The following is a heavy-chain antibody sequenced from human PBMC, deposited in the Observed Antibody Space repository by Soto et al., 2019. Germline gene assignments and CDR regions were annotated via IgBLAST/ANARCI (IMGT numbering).Heavy chain of an antibody. CDR1: GDSISSGGYS. J-gene: IGHJ4*02. Sequence: QLQLQESGSGLVKPSQTLSLTCAVSGDSISSGGYSWNWIRQPPGKGLEWIGYIYHSGGTDYNPSIKSRVTITVDSSNNQFSLKLNSVTAAATAVYYCARDSRSGYYLEYWGQGTLVTVSS. V-gene: IGHV4-30-2*01. CDR3: ARDSRSGYYLEY. D-gene: IGHD3-22*01. CDR2: IYHSGGT.